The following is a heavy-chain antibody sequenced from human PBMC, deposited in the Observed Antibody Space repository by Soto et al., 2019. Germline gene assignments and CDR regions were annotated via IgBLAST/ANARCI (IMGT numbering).Heavy chain of an antibody. Sequence: ASVKVSCKASGYTFTSYGISWVRQAPGQGLEWMGWISAYNGNTNYAQKLQGRVTMTTDTSTSTAYMELRSLRSDDTAVYYCARDVFFMEGYCSGGSCPPGVWGKGTTVTVSS. V-gene: IGHV1-18*01. CDR3: ARDVFFMEGYCSGGSCPPGV. CDR1: GYTFTSYG. CDR2: ISAYNGNT. D-gene: IGHD2-15*01. J-gene: IGHJ6*04.